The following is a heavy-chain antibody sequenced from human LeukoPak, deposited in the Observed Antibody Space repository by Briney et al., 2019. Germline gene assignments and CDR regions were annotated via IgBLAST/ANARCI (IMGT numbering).Heavy chain of an antibody. V-gene: IGHV4-31*11. CDR3: ARGYYDSSGYAFDI. CDR1: GGSIGGVGYY. D-gene: IGHD3-22*01. J-gene: IGHJ3*02. CDR2: IYYSGST. Sequence: SETLSLTCAVSGGSIGGVGYYWGWIRHHPGKGLEWIGYIYYSGSTYYNPSLKSRVTISVDTSKNQFSLKLSSVTAADTAVYYCARGYYDSSGYAFDIWGQGTMVTVSS.